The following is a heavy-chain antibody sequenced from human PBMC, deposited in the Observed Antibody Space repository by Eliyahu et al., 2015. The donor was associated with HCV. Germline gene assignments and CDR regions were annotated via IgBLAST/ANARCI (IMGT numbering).Heavy chain of an antibody. Sequence: QVQLEQSGAEVKKPGSSVKVSCKASGGTFRTLSITWVQQAPGQGLEWMGRILPVFGSSNYAQKFQGRVSITADESTATAYLELNSLTSDDTAIFYCATVRASVTHRAEYFQHWGQGTLVTVS. J-gene: IGHJ1*01. CDR2: ILPVFGSS. V-gene: IGHV1-69*01. D-gene: IGHD5/OR15-5a*01. CDR3: ATVRASVTHRAEYFQH. CDR1: GGTFRTLS.